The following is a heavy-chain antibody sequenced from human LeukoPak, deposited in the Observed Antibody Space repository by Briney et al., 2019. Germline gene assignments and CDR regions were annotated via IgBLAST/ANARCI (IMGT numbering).Heavy chain of an antibody. CDR1: GYTGIELW. Sequence: ASVKVSCKVSGYTGIELWMHWVRQARGKGLEWMGGCDYENGETVYAQKFHDRVTMTEDTSTDTAYMELSGLTSEDTDVYDCERHTISGMVTYAFHIWGRGTLVTVSS. CDR3: ERHTISGMVTYAFHI. D-gene: IGHD3-3*01. CDR2: CDYENGET. V-gene: IGHV1-24*01. J-gene: IGHJ3*02.